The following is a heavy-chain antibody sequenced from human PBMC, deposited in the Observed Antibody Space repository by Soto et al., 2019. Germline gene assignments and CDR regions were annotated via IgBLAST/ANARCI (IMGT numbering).Heavy chain of an antibody. CDR3: ARSMMVRGVLFDL. J-gene: IGHJ4*02. CDR2: IYSGGSR. Sequence: EVQLVESGGGLIQPGGSLRLSCEVSGFSVSGNYMSWVRQAPGKGLDWVSVIYSGGSRYYADSVRGRFTISRDESQNTLYLQMNNLRAEDTAVYYRARSMMVRGVLFDLWGRGSLVSVSS. V-gene: IGHV3-53*01. CDR1: GFSVSGNY. D-gene: IGHD3-10*01.